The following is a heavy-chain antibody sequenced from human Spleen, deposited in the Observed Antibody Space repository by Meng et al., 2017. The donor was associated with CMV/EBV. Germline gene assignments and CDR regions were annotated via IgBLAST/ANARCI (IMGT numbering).Heavy chain of an antibody. CDR3: AKSVVVPEVGTSYYFDY. D-gene: IGHD2-2*01. V-gene: IGHV1-2*02. J-gene: IGHJ4*02. CDR1: GYTFSGYY. CDR2: ITPESGGT. Sequence: ASVKVSCKASGYTFSGYYIHWVRQAPGQGLEWMGWITPESGGTNYAQKFQGRVTMTKNTSISTAYMELLSLRSDDTAVYYCAKSVVVPEVGTSYYFDYWGQGTLVTVSS.